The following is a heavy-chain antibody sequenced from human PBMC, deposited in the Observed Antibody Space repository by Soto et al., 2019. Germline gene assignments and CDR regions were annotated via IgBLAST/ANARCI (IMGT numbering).Heavy chain of an antibody. J-gene: IGHJ4*02. Sequence: EVQLLESGGGLVQPGGSLRLSCAASGFTFSSYAMSWVRQAPGKGLEWVSAISGSGGSTYYADSVKGRFTISRDNSKNTLYVQMNGLRAEDTAVYYCARTLYSYGTDYWGQGTLVTVSS. CDR3: ARTLYSYGTDY. CDR2: ISGSGGST. D-gene: IGHD5-18*01. V-gene: IGHV3-23*01. CDR1: GFTFSSYA.